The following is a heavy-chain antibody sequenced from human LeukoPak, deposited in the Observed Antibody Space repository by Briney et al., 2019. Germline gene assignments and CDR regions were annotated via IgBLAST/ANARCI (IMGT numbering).Heavy chain of an antibody. D-gene: IGHD2/OR15-2a*01. CDR2: IGDTT. V-gene: IGHV3-23*01. CDR3: AKTWAFVSANFSDS. J-gene: IGHJ4*02. CDR1: GFTFSTYA. Sequence: GGSLRLSCAASGFTFSTYAMAWVRQAPGKGLEWVSAIGDTTYYAESVKGRFTISRDNSKNTLYLQMNNLGADDAAFYYCAKTWAFVSANFSDSWGQGTLVTVSS.